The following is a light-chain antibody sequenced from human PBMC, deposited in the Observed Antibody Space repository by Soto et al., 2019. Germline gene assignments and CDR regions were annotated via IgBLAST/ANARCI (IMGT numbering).Light chain of an antibody. J-gene: IGKJ1*01. V-gene: IGKV2-30*02. CDR2: KVS. CDR1: QRPVHSKGNTY. CDR3: MQGAHWPPT. Sequence: DVVMTQSPLSLPVTLGQPASISCRSSQRPVHSKGNTYLNWFQQRPGQSPRRLIYKVSNRDSGVPDRFSGSGSGTEFTLKISRVEADDVGVYYCMQGAHWPPTFGLGTKVDIK.